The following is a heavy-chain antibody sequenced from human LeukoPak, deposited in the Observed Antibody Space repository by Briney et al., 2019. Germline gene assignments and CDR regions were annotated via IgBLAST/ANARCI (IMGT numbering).Heavy chain of an antibody. Sequence: GGSLRLSCAASGFTFSSYAMSWVRQAPGKGLEWVSAISGSGGSTYYADSVKGRFTISRDNSKNTLYLQMNSLRAEDTAVYYCAHCSSTSCYTEAYYFDYWGQGTLVTVSS. CDR3: AHCSSTSCYTEAYYFDY. CDR2: ISGSGGST. J-gene: IGHJ4*02. V-gene: IGHV3-23*01. D-gene: IGHD2-2*02. CDR1: GFTFSSYA.